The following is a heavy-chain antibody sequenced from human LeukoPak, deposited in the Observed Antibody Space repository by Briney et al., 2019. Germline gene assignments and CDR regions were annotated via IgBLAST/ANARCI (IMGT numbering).Heavy chain of an antibody. CDR2: ISGSGGST. D-gene: IGHD6-13*01. CDR1: GFTFSSYA. V-gene: IGHV3-23*01. J-gene: IGHJ4*02. Sequence: GGSLRLSCAASGFTFSSYAMSWVRQAPGKGLEWVSAISGSGGSTYYADSVKGRFTISRDNSKNTLYLQMNSLRAGDTAVYYCAKLSYIAAAAPHFDYWGQGTLVTVSS. CDR3: AKLSYIAAAAPHFDY.